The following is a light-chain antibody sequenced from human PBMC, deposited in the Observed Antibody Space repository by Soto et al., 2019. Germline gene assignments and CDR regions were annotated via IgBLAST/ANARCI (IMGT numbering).Light chain of an antibody. Sequence: DIQLTQSPSFLSASVGDRVTITCRASQGISSYLAWYQQKPGKAPKLLIYAASTLQSGVPSRFSGSGSGPEFTLTIRSRQPEDFATYYCQHLDSYSTLGQGTRLQIK. CDR1: QGISSY. J-gene: IGKJ5*01. CDR2: AAS. V-gene: IGKV1-9*01. CDR3: QHLDSYST.